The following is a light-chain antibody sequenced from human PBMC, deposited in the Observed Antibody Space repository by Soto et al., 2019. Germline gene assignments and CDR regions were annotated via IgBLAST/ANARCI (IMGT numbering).Light chain of an antibody. CDR1: SYNIGAGYD. CDR2: ANS. J-gene: IGLJ3*02. CDR3: QSYDSSLSGGV. V-gene: IGLV1-40*01. Sequence: QSVLTQPPSVSGAPGQRVTISCTGSSYNIGAGYDVHWYQQLPGTAPKLLIYANSNRPSGVPDRFSGSKSGTSASLAITGLQAEDEADYYCQSYDSSLSGGVFGGGTKLTV.